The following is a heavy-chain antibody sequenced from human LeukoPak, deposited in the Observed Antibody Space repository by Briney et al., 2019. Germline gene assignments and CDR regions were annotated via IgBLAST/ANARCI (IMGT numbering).Heavy chain of an antibody. V-gene: IGHV1-46*01. D-gene: IGHD2-21*01. Sequence: GASVKISCKASGYTFTSYYMHWVRQAPGQGLEWMGIINPSGGSTSYAQKFQGRVTMTRGTSTSTVYMELSSLRSEDTAVYYCARESAGVNLGYWGQGTLVTVSS. CDR3: ARESAGVNLGY. CDR2: INPSGGST. J-gene: IGHJ4*02. CDR1: GYTFTSYY.